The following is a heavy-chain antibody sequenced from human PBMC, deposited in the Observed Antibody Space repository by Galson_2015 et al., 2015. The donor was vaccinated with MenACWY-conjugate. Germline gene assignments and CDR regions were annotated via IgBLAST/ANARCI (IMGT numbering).Heavy chain of an antibody. D-gene: IGHD3-3*01. CDR3: ARHELRFLERPTGWFDP. Sequence: ETLSLTCTVSGGSISSRSYYWGWIRQPPGKGLEWIGSIYYSGSTYYNPSLKSRVTISVDTSKNQFSLKLSSVTAADTAVYYCARHELRFLERPTGWFDPWGQGTLVTVSS. J-gene: IGHJ5*02. CDR2: IYYSGST. CDR1: GGSISSRSYY. V-gene: IGHV4-39*01.